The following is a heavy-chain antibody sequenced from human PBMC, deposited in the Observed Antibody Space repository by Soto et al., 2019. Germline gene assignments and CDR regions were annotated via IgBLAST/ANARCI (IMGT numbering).Heavy chain of an antibody. Sequence: EPLSLTCPVYGGSFIVYYWSWIRKPPGKGLEWIGEINHSGSTNYNPSLKSRVTISVDTSKNQFSLKLSSVTAADTAVYYCARAIVVVPAAIFRYYYYGMDVWGQGNTVTVSS. CDR1: GGSFIVYY. D-gene: IGHD2-2*02. J-gene: IGHJ6*02. CDR3: ARAIVVVPAAIFRYYYYGMDV. CDR2: INHSGST. V-gene: IGHV4-34*01.